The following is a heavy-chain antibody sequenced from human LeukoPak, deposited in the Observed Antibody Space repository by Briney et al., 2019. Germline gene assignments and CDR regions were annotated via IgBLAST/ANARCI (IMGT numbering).Heavy chain of an antibody. D-gene: IGHD6-19*01. J-gene: IGHJ3*02. CDR3: ARISSTGYSSGWFDAFDI. V-gene: IGHV3-53*01. CDR1: GFTVSSNY. Sequence: GGSLRLSCAVSGFTVSSNYMSGVRQAPGKALEWVSVFYRGGSTYYADSVKGRFTISRDNSKNTLYLQMNSLRAEDTAVYYCARISSTGYSSGWFDAFDIWGQGTMVTVSS. CDR2: FYRGGST.